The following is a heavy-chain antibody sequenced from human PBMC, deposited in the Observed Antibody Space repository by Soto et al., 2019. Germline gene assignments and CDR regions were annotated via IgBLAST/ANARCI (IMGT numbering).Heavy chain of an antibody. J-gene: IGHJ4*02. CDR3: AGIYSGSPGGTLRY. V-gene: IGHV4-31*03. CDR1: GGSISSGGYY. Sequence: QVQLQESGPGLVKPSQTLSLTCTVSGGSISSGGYYWSWIRQHPGKGLEWIGYIYYSGSTYYNPSLTSRVTISVDTSKNQSSLTLSSVTAADTAVYYCAGIYSGSPGGTLRYWGQGTLVTVSS. D-gene: IGHD1-26*01. CDR2: IYYSGST.